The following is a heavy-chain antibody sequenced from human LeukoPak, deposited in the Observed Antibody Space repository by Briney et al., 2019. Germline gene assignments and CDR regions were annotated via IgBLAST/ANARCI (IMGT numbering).Heavy chain of an antibody. D-gene: IGHD2-2*01. CDR2: IKQDGSEK. J-gene: IGHJ3*01. CDR1: GFTFSNYW. CDR3: ARDQGYCTSASCRGDAFDV. V-gene: IGHV3-7*01. Sequence: GRSLRLSCAASGFTFSNYWMSWVRQAPGKGLEWVAKIKQDGSEKYYVDSVKGRFTISRDNAKNSLSLQMNSLRAEDTAVYYCARDQGYCTSASCRGDAFDVWGQGSMISVSS.